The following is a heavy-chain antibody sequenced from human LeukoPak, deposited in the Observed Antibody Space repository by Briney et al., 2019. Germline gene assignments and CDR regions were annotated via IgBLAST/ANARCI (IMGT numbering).Heavy chain of an antibody. CDR2: INPGGSSI. D-gene: IGHD1-14*01. J-gene: IGHJ4*02. V-gene: IGHV3-74*01. Sequence: GGSLRLSCAASGFTFSSYWMHWVRHVPGKGLVWVARINPGGSSITYADSVKGRFTISRDNAKNTLYLQMDSLRAEDTGVYYCARSNQADDYWGQGTLVTVSS. CDR3: ARSNQADDY. CDR1: GFTFSSYW.